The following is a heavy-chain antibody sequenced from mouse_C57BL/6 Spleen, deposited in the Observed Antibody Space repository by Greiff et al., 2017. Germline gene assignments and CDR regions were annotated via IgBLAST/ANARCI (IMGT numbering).Heavy chain of an antibody. CDR1: GFTFRDAW. J-gene: IGHJ2*01. V-gene: IGHV6-6*01. CDR3: STRTGTALDY. CDR2: IRNKANNHAT. Sequence: GGLVQPGGSMNLSCAASGFTFRDAWMDWVRQSPEKGLEWVAEIRNKANNHATYYAESVKGRFTLSRDDSNSSFYLQMNSLRAEDTGIYYCSTRTGTALDYWGQGTTLTVSA. D-gene: IGHD4-1*01.